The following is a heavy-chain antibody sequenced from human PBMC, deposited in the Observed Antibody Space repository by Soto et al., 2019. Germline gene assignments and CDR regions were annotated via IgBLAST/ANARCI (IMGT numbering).Heavy chain of an antibody. CDR3: AIEIDHGGVIGSFDY. J-gene: IGHJ4*02. V-gene: IGHV1-69*01. CDR2: VIPMFGTA. Sequence: QVQLVQSGAEVKKPWSSVKVSCKASGGTFSSYAMSWVRQAPGQGLEWMGGVIPMFGTANYAQKFQGRVTITADESTSTAYMELSSLRSEDTAVYYCAIEIDHGGVIGSFDYWGQGTLVTVSS. CDR1: GGTFSSYA. D-gene: IGHD2-8*02.